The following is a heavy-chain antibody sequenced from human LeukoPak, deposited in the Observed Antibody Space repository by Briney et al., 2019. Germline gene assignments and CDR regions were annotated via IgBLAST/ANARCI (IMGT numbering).Heavy chain of an antibody. CDR1: GFPLSSYA. Sequence: GGSLRLSCAASGFPLSSYAMSWVRQAPGKGLEWVANIKQDGSEKYYVDSVKGRFTISRDNAKNSLYLQMNSLRAEDTAVYYCATGGYSYWGQGTLVTVSS. V-gene: IGHV3-7*01. CDR3: ATGGYSY. CDR2: IKQDGSEK. J-gene: IGHJ4*02. D-gene: IGHD6-25*01.